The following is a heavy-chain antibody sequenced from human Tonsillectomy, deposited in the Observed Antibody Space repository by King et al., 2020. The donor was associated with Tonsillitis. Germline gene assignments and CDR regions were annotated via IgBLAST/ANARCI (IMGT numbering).Heavy chain of an antibody. J-gene: IGHJ4*02. V-gene: IGHV1-18*01. CDR3: ARPAYLTGDGDY. CDR2: ISAYNGYT. CDR1: GNTFTSYG. Sequence: QLVQSGAEVKKPGASVKVSCKASGNTFTSYGISWVRQAPGQGLEWMGWISAYNGYTNCAQKFQGRVTMTTNTSTSTAYMELRSLRSDDTAVYYCARPAYLTGDGDYGGQGTLVTVSS. D-gene: IGHD7-27*01.